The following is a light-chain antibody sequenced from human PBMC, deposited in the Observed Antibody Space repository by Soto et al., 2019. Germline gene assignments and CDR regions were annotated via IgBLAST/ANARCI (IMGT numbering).Light chain of an antibody. CDR3: AAWDDNLSSYV. V-gene: IGLV1-47*01. CDR2: RNN. Sequence: QTVVTQRPSASGTPGQRVTISCSGRSSNIDNNYVYWYQQVPGTAPKLLIYRNNLRPSGVPDRFSASKSGTSASLAISGLRSEDAADYYCAAWDDNLSSYVFGTGTKVTVL. CDR1: SSNIDNNY. J-gene: IGLJ1*01.